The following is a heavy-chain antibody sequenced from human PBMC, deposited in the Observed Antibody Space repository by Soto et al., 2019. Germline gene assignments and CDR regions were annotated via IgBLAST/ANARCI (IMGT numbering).Heavy chain of an antibody. CDR1: GFTFSDYY. CDR3: GGGGYNWSPRRDDS. Sequence: PGGSLRLSCAASGFTFSDYYMTWIRQAPGKGLEWVSYISGSGSHIYYADSMKGRFTISRDNAKNALYLQMNSLRAKDTAVYYRGGGGYNWSPRRDDSWGKGTLVTV. CDR2: ISGSGSHI. J-gene: IGHJ5*01. D-gene: IGHD1-20*01. V-gene: IGHV3-11*01.